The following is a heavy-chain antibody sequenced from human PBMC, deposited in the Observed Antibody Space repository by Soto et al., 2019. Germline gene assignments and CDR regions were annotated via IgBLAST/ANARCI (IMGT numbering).Heavy chain of an antibody. Sequence: PSETLSLTCTVSGGSISSYYWSWIRQPPGKGLEWIGYIYYSGSTNYNPSLKSRVTISVDTSKNQFSLKLSSVTAADTAVYYCARVMGGSTKNWFDPCGQVTLVTVS. V-gene: IGHV4-59*01. CDR2: IYYSGST. CDR3: ARVMGGSTKNWFDP. J-gene: IGHJ5*02. D-gene: IGHD2-8*01. CDR1: GGSISSYY.